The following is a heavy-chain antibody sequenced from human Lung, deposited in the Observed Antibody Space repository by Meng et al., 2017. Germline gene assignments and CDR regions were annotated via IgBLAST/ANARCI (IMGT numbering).Heavy chain of an antibody. V-gene: IGHV1-2*06. CDR3: ARDEDISAAGKLFGDY. CDR2: INPKSGDT. D-gene: IGHD6-13*01. Sequence: VQFGAKVNNPGSSVKGSCRASAYTFPDYGLHWVRRAPGQGLEWMGRINPKSGDTHYAQRFQGRVTMTGDTSISTAYMELSGLRSDDTAMYYCARDEDISAAGKLFGDYWGQGTLVTVSS. CDR1: AYTFPDYG. J-gene: IGHJ4*02.